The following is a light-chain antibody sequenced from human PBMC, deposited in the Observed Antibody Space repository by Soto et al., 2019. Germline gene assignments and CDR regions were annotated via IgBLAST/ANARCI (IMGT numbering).Light chain of an antibody. Sequence: QSVLTQPPSVSGAPGRRVTISCTGNSSNIGAGYDVHWYQQLPGTAPKLLIYSNINRPSGVPDRFSGSKSGTSAALAITGLQAEDEADYYCQSYDRSLSGNYVFGTGTKVTVL. J-gene: IGLJ1*01. CDR3: QSYDRSLSGNYV. CDR1: SSNIGAGYD. CDR2: SNI. V-gene: IGLV1-40*01.